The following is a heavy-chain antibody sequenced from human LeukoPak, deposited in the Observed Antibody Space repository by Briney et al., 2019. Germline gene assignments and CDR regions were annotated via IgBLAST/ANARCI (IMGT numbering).Heavy chain of an antibody. J-gene: IGHJ4*02. Sequence: SETLSLTCAVYGGSFSGYYWSWIRQPPGKGLEWIGEINHSGSTNYNPSLKSRVTISVDTSKNQFSLKLSSVTAADTAVYYCARGRDGYDYSSYFDYWGQGTLVTVSS. CDR2: INHSGST. CDR3: ARGRDGYDYSSYFDY. D-gene: IGHD5-12*01. CDR1: GGSFSGYY. V-gene: IGHV4-34*01.